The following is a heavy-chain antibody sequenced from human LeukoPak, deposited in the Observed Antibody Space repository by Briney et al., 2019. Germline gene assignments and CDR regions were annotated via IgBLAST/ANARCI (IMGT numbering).Heavy chain of an antibody. CDR3: ARKYYDILTNHPYYYYYGMDV. Sequence: SVKVSCKASGGTFSSYAISWVRQAPGQGLEWMGRIIPILGIANYAQKFQGRVTITADKSTSTAYMELSSLRSEDTAVYYCARKYYDILTNHPYYYYYGMDVWGQGTTVTVSS. D-gene: IGHD3-9*01. J-gene: IGHJ6*02. CDR1: GGTFSSYA. CDR2: IIPILGIA. V-gene: IGHV1-69*04.